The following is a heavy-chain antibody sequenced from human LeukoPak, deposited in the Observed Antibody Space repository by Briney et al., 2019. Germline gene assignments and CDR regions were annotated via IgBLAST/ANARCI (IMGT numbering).Heavy chain of an antibody. CDR2: ISAYNGNT. CDR1: GYTFTSYG. CDR3: AREVPTTSYDILTGYYKPNFDY. Sequence: ASVKVSCKASGYTFTSYGISWVRQAPGQGLEWMGWISAYNGNTNYAQKLQGRVTMTTDTSTSTAYMELRSLRSDDTAVYYCAREVPTTSYDILTGYYKPNFDYWGQGTLVTVSS. V-gene: IGHV1-18*01. J-gene: IGHJ4*02. D-gene: IGHD3-9*01.